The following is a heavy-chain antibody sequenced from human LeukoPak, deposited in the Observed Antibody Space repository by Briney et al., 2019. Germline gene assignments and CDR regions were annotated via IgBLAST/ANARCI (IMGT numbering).Heavy chain of an antibody. V-gene: IGHV1-69*04. J-gene: IGHJ4*02. Sequence: SVKVSCKASGGTFSSYAISWVRQAPGQGLEWMGRIIPIFGIANYAQKFQGRVTITADKSTSTAYMELNSLRAEDTAVYYCAKDGDRYFDWLYYFDYWGQGTLVTVSS. CDR2: IIPIFGIA. CDR1: GGTFSSYA. CDR3: AKDGDRYFDWLYYFDY. D-gene: IGHD3-9*01.